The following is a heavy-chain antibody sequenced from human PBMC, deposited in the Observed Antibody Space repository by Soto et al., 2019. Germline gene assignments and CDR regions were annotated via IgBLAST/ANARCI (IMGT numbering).Heavy chain of an antibody. D-gene: IGHD2-15*01. CDR3: AKARCSGNSCYVPDY. J-gene: IGHJ4*01. Sequence: GGSLRLSCAASGFRFNNYAMHWVRQALGKGPEWVAVISHDGSDRYYADSVKGRFTVSRDNSRNTLYLQMNSLRVEDTAPYYCAKARCSGNSCYVPDYWGHGSLVTVSS. CDR2: ISHDGSDR. CDR1: GFRFNNYA. V-gene: IGHV3-30*04.